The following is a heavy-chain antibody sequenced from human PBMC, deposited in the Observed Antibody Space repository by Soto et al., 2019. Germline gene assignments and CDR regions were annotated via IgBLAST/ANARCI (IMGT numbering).Heavy chain of an antibody. CDR1: GGAFGSYA. CDR3: TRHRGYSRGYWGEDF. Sequence: QVQLVQSGTEEKKPGSSVKVSCKASGGAFGSYAINWVRQAPGQGIEWMGGIVPMFDTTNYAQRFQGRVTVTAEESTSTVYLELTRLRAEAAGMYYCTRHRGYSRGYWGEDFWCQATLGTFSS. J-gene: IGHJ4*02. D-gene: IGHD5-18*01. CDR2: IVPMFDTT. V-gene: IGHV1-69*01.